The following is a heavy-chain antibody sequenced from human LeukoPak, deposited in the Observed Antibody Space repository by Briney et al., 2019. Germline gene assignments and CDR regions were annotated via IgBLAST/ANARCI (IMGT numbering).Heavy chain of an antibody. V-gene: IGHV3-23*01. CDR2: ISGSGGST. Sequence: GGSLRLSCAASGFTFSSYAMSWVRQAPGKGLEWVSAISGSGGSTYYADSVKGRFTISRDNSKNTPYLQMNSLRAEDTAVYYCATHDYLNWFDPWGQGTLVTVSS. D-gene: IGHD4-11*01. J-gene: IGHJ5*02. CDR3: ATHDYLNWFDP. CDR1: GFTFSSYA.